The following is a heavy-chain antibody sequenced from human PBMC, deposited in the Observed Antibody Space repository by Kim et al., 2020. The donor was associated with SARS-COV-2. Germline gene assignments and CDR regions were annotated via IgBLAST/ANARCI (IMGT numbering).Heavy chain of an antibody. J-gene: IGHJ4*02. CDR3: AGATTTATSHDY. CDR2: IYYTGTT. Sequence: SETLCLTCTVSGGSIRSYYWSWIRQPPGKGLEWIGYIYYTGTTNYNPSLKSRVTISVDTSKNQFSLKLTSVTAADTAVYYCAGATTTATSHDYWGQGTLVTVSS. CDR1: GGSIRSYY. V-gene: IGHV4-59*01.